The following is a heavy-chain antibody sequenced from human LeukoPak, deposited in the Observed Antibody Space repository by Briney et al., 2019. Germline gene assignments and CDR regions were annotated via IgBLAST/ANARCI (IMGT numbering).Heavy chain of an antibody. Sequence: GGSLRLSCAASGFTFSSYGMHWVRQAPGKGLEWVAVISYDGSNKYYADSVKGRFTISRDNSKNTLYLQMNSLRAEDTAVYYCAKGDSKYSPSLSPFDYWGQGTLVTVSS. D-gene: IGHD3-22*01. CDR3: AKGDSKYSPSLSPFDY. J-gene: IGHJ4*02. V-gene: IGHV3-30*18. CDR2: ISYDGSNK. CDR1: GFTFSSYG.